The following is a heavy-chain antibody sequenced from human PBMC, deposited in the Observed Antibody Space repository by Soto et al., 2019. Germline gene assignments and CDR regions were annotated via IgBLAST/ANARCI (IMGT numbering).Heavy chain of an antibody. CDR1: GFALTTYT. CDR2: INGRSNYK. Sequence: EVQLVESGGGLVAPGGSLRLSCVASGFALTTYTMNWVRQGPGTGLEWVSSINGRSNYKYYSDSVKGRFTVSRDNAQNSLFLQMSRLEAEDTAVDYCVGEDGVVVAYSAFGSCGHGNLVTVSS. V-gene: IGHV3-21*02. D-gene: IGHD2-15*01. J-gene: IGHJ4*01. CDR3: VGEDGVVVAYSAFGS.